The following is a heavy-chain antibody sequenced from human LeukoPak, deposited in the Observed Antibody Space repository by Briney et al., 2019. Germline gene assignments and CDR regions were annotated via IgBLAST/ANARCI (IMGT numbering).Heavy chain of an antibody. CDR1: GFTFSNAW. CDR3: TTDPGWTTYYYDSSGYLPFDY. J-gene: IGHJ4*02. CDR2: IKSKTDGGTT. D-gene: IGHD3-22*01. Sequence: GGSLRLSCAASGFTFSNAWMSWVRQAPGKGLEWVGRIKSKTDGGTTDYAAPVKGRFTISRDDSKNTLYLQMNSLKTEDTAVYYCTTDPGWTTYYYDSSGYLPFDYWGQGTLVTVSS. V-gene: IGHV3-15*01.